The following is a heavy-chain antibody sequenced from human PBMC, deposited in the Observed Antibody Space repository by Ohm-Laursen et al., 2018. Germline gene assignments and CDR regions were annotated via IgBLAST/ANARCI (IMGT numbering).Heavy chain of an antibody. D-gene: IGHD5-12*01. CDR1: GFTFSSYS. J-gene: IGHJ4*02. CDR2: IKEDGSAK. Sequence: SLRLSCAASGFTFSSYSMFWVRQAPGKGLEWVANIKEDGSAKNYVDSVKGRFTISRDNAKLSIYLEMNSLRAEDTAVYYCARDGGQRSGIDYWGQGTLVTVSS. CDR3: ARDGGQRSGIDY. V-gene: IGHV3-7*01.